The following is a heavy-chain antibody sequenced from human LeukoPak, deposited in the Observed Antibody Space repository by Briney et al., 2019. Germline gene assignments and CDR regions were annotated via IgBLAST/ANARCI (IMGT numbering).Heavy chain of an antibody. CDR1: GFTFSSYS. V-gene: IGHV3-21*01. CDR3: ARLSFVPDYYDSSGYYLNDAFDI. Sequence: GGSLRLSCAASGFTFSSYSMNWVRQAPGKGLEWVSSISSSSSYIYYADSVKGRFTISRDNAKNSLYLQMNSLRAEDTAVYYCARLSFVPDYYDSSGYYLNDAFDIWGQGTMVTVSS. J-gene: IGHJ3*02. D-gene: IGHD3-22*01. CDR2: ISSSSSYI.